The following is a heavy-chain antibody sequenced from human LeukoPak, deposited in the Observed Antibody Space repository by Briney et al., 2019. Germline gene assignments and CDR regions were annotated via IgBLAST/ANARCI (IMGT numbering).Heavy chain of an antibody. Sequence: GGSLRLSCAASGFTFSDYYISWIRQAPGKGLEWISYISSTGSTIYYADSVKGRFTVSRDNAKSSLYLQINSLRAEDTAVYYCARLAGRWSPPDYWGQGTLVTVSS. V-gene: IGHV3-11*01. J-gene: IGHJ4*02. CDR3: ARLAGRWSPPDY. CDR2: ISSTGSTI. D-gene: IGHD4-23*01. CDR1: GFTFSDYY.